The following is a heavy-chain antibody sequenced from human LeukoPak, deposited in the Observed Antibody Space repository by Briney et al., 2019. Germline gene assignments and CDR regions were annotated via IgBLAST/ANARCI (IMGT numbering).Heavy chain of an antibody. CDR3: ARNPRYCSGGSCYSGAWFDP. D-gene: IGHD2-15*01. CDR2: INHSGST. J-gene: IGHJ5*02. CDR1: GEPFSGYY. V-gene: IGHV4-34*01. Sequence: PSETLSLTCAVYGEPFSGYYWSWIPHPPGKGLEWIGEINHSGSTNYNPPLKSRVTISVDTSKNQFSLKLSSVTAADTAVYYCARNPRYCSGGSCYSGAWFDPWGQGTLVTVSS.